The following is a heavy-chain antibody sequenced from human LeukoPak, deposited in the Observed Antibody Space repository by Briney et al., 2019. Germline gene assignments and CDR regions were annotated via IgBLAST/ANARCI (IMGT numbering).Heavy chain of an antibody. V-gene: IGHV3-33*01. CDR3: TRDILTGYHKYFHY. CDR1: GFSLGGYG. D-gene: IGHD3-9*01. CDR2: IWYDASNK. J-gene: IGHJ4*02. Sequence: GGSLRLSCAASGFSLGGYGMHWVSQAPGKGLEWVAHIWYDASNKQYADSVKGRFTTSRDNSKNMLYLEMDNLRVEDTAVYYCTRDILTGYHKYFHYWGQGTLVTVSS.